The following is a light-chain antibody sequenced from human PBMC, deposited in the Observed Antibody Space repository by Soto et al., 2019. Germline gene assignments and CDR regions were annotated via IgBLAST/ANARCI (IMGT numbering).Light chain of an antibody. CDR2: EVI. J-gene: IGLJ1*01. V-gene: IGLV2-14*01. Sequence: QSALTQPASVSRSPGQSITISCTGTSSDVGGYDYVSWYQHHPGKAPKLMIYEVINRPSGVSNRFSGSKSGNTASLTISGLQAEDEADYYCSSYTSSSHVFGTGTKVTVL. CDR3: SSYTSSSHV. CDR1: SSDVGGYDY.